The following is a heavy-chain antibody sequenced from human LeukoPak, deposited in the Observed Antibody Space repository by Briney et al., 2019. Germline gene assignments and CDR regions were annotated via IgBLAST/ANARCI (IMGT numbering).Heavy chain of an antibody. V-gene: IGHV1-2*02. CDR1: GYTFSDYY. J-gene: IGHJ4*02. D-gene: IGHD2-2*03. CDR3: AGDVSTPGYRDRRLDY. Sequence: ASVKVSCKASGYTFSDYYIHWVRQAPGQGLEWMGWINPNSGDTNYAQKFQDRVTMTRDTSISTAYMELSSLRSDDTAFYYCAGDVSTPGYRDRRLDYWGQGTLVTVSS. CDR2: INPNSGDT.